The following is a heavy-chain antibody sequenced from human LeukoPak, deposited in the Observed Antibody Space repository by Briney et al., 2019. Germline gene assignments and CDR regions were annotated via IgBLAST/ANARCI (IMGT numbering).Heavy chain of an antibody. J-gene: IGHJ4*02. Sequence: PGGSLRLSCAASGFTFSSYAMSWVRQAPGKGLEWVSGISGSGGGTYYADSVKGRFTMSRDKSKSTLYLQMNSLRAEDTAVYYCAKGVGGYDSVSGYFDYWGQGTLVTVSS. CDR3: AKGVGGYDSVSGYFDY. CDR1: GFTFSSYA. CDR2: ISGSGGGT. V-gene: IGHV3-23*01. D-gene: IGHD5-12*01.